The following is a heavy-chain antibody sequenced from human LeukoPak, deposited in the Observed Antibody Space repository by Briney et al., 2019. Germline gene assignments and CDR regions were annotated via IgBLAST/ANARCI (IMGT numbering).Heavy chain of an antibody. CDR2: IRKDGSEM. CDR1: GLIFSSYW. D-gene: IGHD4-11*01. Sequence: PGGSLRLSCEASGLIFSSYWMSWVRQAPGKGLEWVANIRKDGSEMYYVDSVKGRFTISRDNAKNSLYLQMNSLRAEDTAVYFCARDSYSKNDYWGQGTLVTVSS. V-gene: IGHV3-7*01. J-gene: IGHJ4*02. CDR3: ARDSYSKNDY.